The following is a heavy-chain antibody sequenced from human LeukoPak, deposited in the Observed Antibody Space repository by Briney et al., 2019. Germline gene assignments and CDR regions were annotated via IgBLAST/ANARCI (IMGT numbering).Heavy chain of an antibody. D-gene: IGHD1-26*01. CDR2: ISTYNGNT. CDR3: ARVGIVSVTTLPYYYFGMDV. CDR1: SYIFTNYG. J-gene: IGHJ6*02. V-gene: IGHV1-18*01. Sequence: ASVKVSCKASSYIFTNYGISWVRQAPGQGLEWMGWISTYNGNTNYAQKLQGRVTMTTDTSTSTAYLELRSLRSDDTAVYYRARVGIVSVTTLPYYYFGMDVWGQGTTVTVSS.